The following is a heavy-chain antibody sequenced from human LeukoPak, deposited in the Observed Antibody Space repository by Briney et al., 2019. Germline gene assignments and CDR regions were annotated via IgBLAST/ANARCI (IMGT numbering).Heavy chain of an antibody. CDR2: IYYSGST. Sequence: SETLSLTCTVSGGSISSYYWSWIRQPPGKGLEWIGYIYYSGSTNYNPSLKSRVTISVDTSKNQFSLKLSSVTAADTAVYYCARNTVVVVAGGFDPWGQGTLVTVSS. CDR1: GGSISSYY. V-gene: IGHV4-59*01. D-gene: IGHD2-15*01. J-gene: IGHJ5*02. CDR3: ARNTVVVVAGGFDP.